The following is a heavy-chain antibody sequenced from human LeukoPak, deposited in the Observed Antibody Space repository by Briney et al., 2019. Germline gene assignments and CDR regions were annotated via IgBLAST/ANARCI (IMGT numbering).Heavy chain of an antibody. CDR3: ARGEQWLFLGNWFDP. CDR2: ISSSSSTI. D-gene: IGHD6-19*01. Sequence: GGSLRLSCAASGFTFSSYSMNWVRQAPGKGLEWVSYISSSSSTIYYADSVKGRFTISRDNAKNSLYLQMNSLRAEDTAVYYCARGEQWLFLGNWFDPWGQGTLVTVSS. J-gene: IGHJ5*02. V-gene: IGHV3-48*01. CDR1: GFTFSSYS.